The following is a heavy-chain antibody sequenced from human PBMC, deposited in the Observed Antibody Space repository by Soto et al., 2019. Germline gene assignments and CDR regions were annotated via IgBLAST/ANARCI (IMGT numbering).Heavy chain of an antibody. CDR3: ARDQPGYSYGYGLGY. D-gene: IGHD5-18*01. CDR2: ISSSSSYI. J-gene: IGHJ4*02. Sequence: EVQLVESGGGLVKPGGSLRLSCAASGFTFSSDSMNWVRQAPGKGLEWVSSISSSSSYIYYADSVKGRFTISRDNAKNSLYLKMNSLRAEDTAVYYCARDQPGYSYGYGLGYWGQGTLVTVSS. V-gene: IGHV3-21*01. CDR1: GFTFSSDS.